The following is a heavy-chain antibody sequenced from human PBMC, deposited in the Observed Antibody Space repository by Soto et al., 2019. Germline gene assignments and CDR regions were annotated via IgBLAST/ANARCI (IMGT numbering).Heavy chain of an antibody. D-gene: IGHD2-2*02. CDR3: ARDPPPCWSSTSCYTWAWFDP. CDR1: GDSVSSNSAA. V-gene: IGHV6-1*01. CDR2: TYYRSKWYN. J-gene: IGHJ5*02. Sequence: PSQTLSLTCAISGDSVSSNSAAWNWIRPSPSRGLEWLGRTYYRSKWYNDYAVSVKSRITINPDTSKNQFSLQLNSVTPEDTAVYYCARDPPPCWSSTSCYTWAWFDPLGQGTLVTVSS.